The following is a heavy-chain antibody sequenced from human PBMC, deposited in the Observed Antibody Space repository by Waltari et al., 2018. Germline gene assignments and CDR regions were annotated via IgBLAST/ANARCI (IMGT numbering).Heavy chain of an antibody. CDR1: GYTFSDYY. J-gene: IGHJ3*01. CDR3: ATALGDSSSASRPFDF. CDR2: VDPEDGET. V-gene: IGHV1-69-2*01. D-gene: IGHD6-19*01. Sequence: EVQLLQSGAELKEPGTTVRISCKVSGYTFSDYYIHWVQQAPGKGLRWMGLVDPEDGETLYADNCQGRVTISADTSTDTAFMELSSLRSEDTAVFYCATALGDSSSASRPFDFWGQGTMITVSS.